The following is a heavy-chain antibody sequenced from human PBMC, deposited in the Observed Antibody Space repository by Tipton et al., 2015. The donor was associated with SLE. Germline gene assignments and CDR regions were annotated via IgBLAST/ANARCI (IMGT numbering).Heavy chain of an antibody. D-gene: IGHD2-15*01. CDR1: GDSVSSNSAA. J-gene: IGHJ4*02. Sequence: TLSLTCDISGDSVSSNSAAWNWIRQSPSRGLEWLGRTYYRSKWYIDYAVSVRSRIIINPDTSKNQFSLQLNSVTPEDTAVYYCARDVEDLCLLDYWGQGTLVTVSS. CDR2: TYYRSKWYI. CDR3: ARDVEDLCLLDY. V-gene: IGHV6-1*01.